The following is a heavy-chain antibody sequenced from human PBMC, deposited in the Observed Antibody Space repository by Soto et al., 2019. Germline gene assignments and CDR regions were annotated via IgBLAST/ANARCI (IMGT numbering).Heavy chain of an antibody. CDR3: ARDHSEVDCSGGSCYSVAFDI. J-gene: IGHJ3*02. Sequence: VKVSCKDSGGTFSSYAISWVRQGHGQGLEWMGGIIPIFGTANSAQKFKGRVTITADECTSTAYMERSSLRSEDTAVYYCARDHSEVDCSGGSCYSVAFDIWGQGTLVTVSS. D-gene: IGHD2-15*01. CDR2: IIPIFGTA. CDR1: GGTFSSYA. V-gene: IGHV1-69*13.